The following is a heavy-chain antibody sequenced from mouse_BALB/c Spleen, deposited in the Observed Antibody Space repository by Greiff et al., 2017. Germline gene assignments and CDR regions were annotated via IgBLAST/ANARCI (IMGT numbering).Heavy chain of an antibody. J-gene: IGHJ2*01. CDR2: ISYSGST. CDR1: GYSITSDYA. CDR3: ARWGGYDVFDY. D-gene: IGHD2-14*01. Sequence: DVQLQESGPGLVKPSQSLSLTCTVTGYSITSDYAWNWIRQFPGNKLEWMGYISYSGSTSYNPSLKSRISITRDTSKNQFFLQLNSVTTEDTATYYCARWGGYDVFDYWGQGTTLTVSS. V-gene: IGHV3-2*02.